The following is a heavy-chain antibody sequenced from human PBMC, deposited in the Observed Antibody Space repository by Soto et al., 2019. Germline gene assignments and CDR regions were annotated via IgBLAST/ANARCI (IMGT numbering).Heavy chain of an antibody. J-gene: IGHJ5*02. Sequence: ASVKVSCKASGYTFTSYYMHWVRQAPGQGLEWMGIINPSGGSTSYAQKFQGRVTMTRDTSTSTVYMELSSLRSEDTAVYYCARYDWGSGSHRNWFDPWGQGTLVTVAS. CDR2: INPSGGST. D-gene: IGHD3-10*01. CDR3: ARYDWGSGSHRNWFDP. V-gene: IGHV1-46*01. CDR1: GYTFTSYY.